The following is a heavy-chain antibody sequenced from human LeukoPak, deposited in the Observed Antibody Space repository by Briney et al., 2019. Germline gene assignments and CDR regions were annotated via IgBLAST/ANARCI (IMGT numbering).Heavy chain of an antibody. Sequence: PGGSLRLSCAASGFTFSSYAINWVRQAPGKGLVWVSEISGSGDNTYYADSVKGRFTISRDNSKNTLYLQMNSLRGGDTAVYYCAKDSGNRGYYDYVWGSRPFDFWGQGTLVSVSS. CDR3: AKDSGNRGYYDYVWGSRPFDF. CDR2: ISGSGDNT. V-gene: IGHV3-23*01. D-gene: IGHD3-16*01. J-gene: IGHJ4*02. CDR1: GFTFSSYA.